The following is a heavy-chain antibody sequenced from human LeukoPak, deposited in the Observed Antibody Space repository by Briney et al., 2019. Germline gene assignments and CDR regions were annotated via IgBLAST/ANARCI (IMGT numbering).Heavy chain of an antibody. Sequence: GGSLRLSCAASGFTFSSYTMNWVRQAPGKGLEWVSSISSSSSYIYYSDSVKGRFTISRDNAKNSLFLQMNSLRAEDTAVYYCARDQRGNYYSHFDYWGQGTLVTVSS. CDR2: ISSSSSYI. J-gene: IGHJ4*02. V-gene: IGHV3-21*01. CDR3: ARDQRGNYYSHFDY. D-gene: IGHD1-26*01. CDR1: GFTFSSYT.